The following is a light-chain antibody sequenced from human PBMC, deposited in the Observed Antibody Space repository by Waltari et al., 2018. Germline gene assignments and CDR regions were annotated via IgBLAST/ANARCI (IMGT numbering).Light chain of an antibody. V-gene: IGKV3-11*01. J-gene: IGKJ1*01. CDR3: QQRSHWWT. Sequence: EIVLTQSPVTLSLSPGERATLSCRASQSVGSYLAWYQQRLGQPPMLLIFDASKRATGIPARFSGSGSETDFTLTISGLEPEDFAVYYCQQRSHWWTFGQGTKVEIK. CDR1: QSVGSY. CDR2: DAS.